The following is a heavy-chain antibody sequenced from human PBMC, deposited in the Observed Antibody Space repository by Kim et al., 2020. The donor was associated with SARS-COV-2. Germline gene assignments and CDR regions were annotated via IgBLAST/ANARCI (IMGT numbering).Heavy chain of an antibody. CDR3: ARGSEWELLFDY. Sequence: PPETLSLTCTVSGGSISSSSYYWGWIRQPPGKGLEWIGSIYYSGSTYYNPSLKSRVTISVDTSKNQFSLKLSSVTAADTAVYYCARGSEWELLFDYWGQGTLVTVSS. V-gene: IGHV4-39*07. CDR1: GGSISSSSYY. J-gene: IGHJ4*02. D-gene: IGHD1-26*01. CDR2: IYYSGST.